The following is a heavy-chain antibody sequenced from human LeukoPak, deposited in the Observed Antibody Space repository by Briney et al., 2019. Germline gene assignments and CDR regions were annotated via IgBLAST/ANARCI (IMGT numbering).Heavy chain of an antibody. J-gene: IGHJ5*02. CDR1: GYTFTGYY. CDR2: INPNSGGT. CDR3: ARDGGSSYEDWFDP. Sequence: GASVKVSCKASGYTFTGYYMHWVRQAPGQGLEWMGWINPNSGGTNYPQKLQGRVTMTTDTSTSTVYMELTSLRSDDTAVYYCARDGGSSYEDWFDPWGQGTLVTVSS. V-gene: IGHV1-2*02. D-gene: IGHD1-26*01.